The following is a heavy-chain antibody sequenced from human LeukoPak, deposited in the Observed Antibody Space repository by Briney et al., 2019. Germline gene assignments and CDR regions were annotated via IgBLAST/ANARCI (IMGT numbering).Heavy chain of an antibody. CDR3: ARDPPYSSSVQEDY. CDR1: GYTFTGYY. D-gene: IGHD6-6*01. Sequence: APVKVSCKASGYTFTGYYMHWVRQAPGQGLEWMGWINPNSGGTNYAQKFQGRVTMTRDTSISTAYMELSRLRSDDTAVYYCARDPPYSSSVQEDYWGQGTLVTVSS. J-gene: IGHJ4*02. CDR2: INPNSGGT. V-gene: IGHV1-2*02.